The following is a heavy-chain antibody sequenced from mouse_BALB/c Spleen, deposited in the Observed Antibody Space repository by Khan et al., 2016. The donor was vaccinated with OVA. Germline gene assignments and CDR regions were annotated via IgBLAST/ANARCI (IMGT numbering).Heavy chain of an antibody. CDR1: GYSITSGYG. J-gene: IGHJ2*01. Sequence: EVQLVESVPGLVKPSQSLSLTCTVTGYSITSGYGWNWIRQFPGNKLEWMGYISYRGSTNYNPSLQSRISLTRNTSTNQFFLQLNSVTTEEAATYNCARTARIKYRGQGTTLTGSS. CDR3: ARTARIKY. D-gene: IGHD1-2*01. V-gene: IGHV3-2*02. CDR2: ISYRGST.